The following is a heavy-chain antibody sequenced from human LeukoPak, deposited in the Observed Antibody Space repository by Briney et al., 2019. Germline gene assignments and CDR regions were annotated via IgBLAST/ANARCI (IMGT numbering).Heavy chain of an antibody. Sequence: SETLSLTCTVSGDSFSYFYWSWIRQPPGKGLEWIGYIYNSGSTSYNPSLKSRVTISLDTSKNQFSLKLSSVTAADTAVYYCARARLWFKAFDIWGQGTMVTVSS. D-gene: IGHD3-10*01. CDR2: IYNSGST. CDR1: GDSFSYFY. J-gene: IGHJ3*02. V-gene: IGHV4-59*01. CDR3: ARARLWFKAFDI.